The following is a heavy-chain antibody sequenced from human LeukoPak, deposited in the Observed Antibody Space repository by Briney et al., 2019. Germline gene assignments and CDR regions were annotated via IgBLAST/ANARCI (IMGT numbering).Heavy chain of an antibody. D-gene: IGHD3-10*01. CDR1: GGTFSSYA. V-gene: IGHV1-69*05. CDR3: AREPYGTYFDY. J-gene: IGHJ4*02. Sequence: GASVKVSCKASGGTFSSYAISWVRQAPGQGLEWMGGIIPIFGTANYAQKFRGRVTITTDESTSTAYMELSSLRSEDTAVYYCAREPYGTYFDYWGQGTLVTVSS. CDR2: IIPIFGTA.